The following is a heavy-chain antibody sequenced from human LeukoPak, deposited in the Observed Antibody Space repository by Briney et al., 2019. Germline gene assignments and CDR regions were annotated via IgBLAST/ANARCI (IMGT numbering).Heavy chain of an antibody. D-gene: IGHD1-1*01. Sequence: SETLSLTCTVSGGSISFYYWSWIRQPPGKGLEWIGYIYYSGNTNYNPSLKSRVTISVDTSKNQFFLRLSSVTAADTAVYFCARTDWKGDAFDIWGQGTMVTVSS. V-gene: IGHV4-59*08. CDR2: IYYSGNT. CDR3: ARTDWKGDAFDI. CDR1: GGSISFYY. J-gene: IGHJ3*02.